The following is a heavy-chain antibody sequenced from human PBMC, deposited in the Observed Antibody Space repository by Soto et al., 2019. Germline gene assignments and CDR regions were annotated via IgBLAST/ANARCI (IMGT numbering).Heavy chain of an antibody. V-gene: IGHV3-23*01. CDR2: ISGSGGST. Sequence: EVQLLESGGGLVQPGGSLRLSCAASGFTFSSYAMSWVRQAPGKGLEWVSAISGSGGSTYYADSVKGRFTISRDNSNNTLYLQMNSLRAEVSAVYYCASIHSLNRYCSGGSCYAFDYWGQGTLVTVSS. CDR1: GFTFSSYA. J-gene: IGHJ4*02. CDR3: ASIHSLNRYCSGGSCYAFDY. D-gene: IGHD2-15*01.